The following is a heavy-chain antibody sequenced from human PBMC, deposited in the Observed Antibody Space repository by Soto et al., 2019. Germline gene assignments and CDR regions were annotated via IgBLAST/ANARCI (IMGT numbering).Heavy chain of an antibody. CDR1: GFSLSTTRVA. J-gene: IGHJ4*02. V-gene: IGHV2-5*02. CDR2: IYWDDDK. D-gene: IGHD2-15*01. CDR3: AHSVVADLRYYYDY. Sequence: SGPTLVNPTQTLTLTCTFSGFSLSTTRVAVGWIRQPPGKALEWLALIYWDDDKRYSPFLKSRLTITKDTSKNQVVLTMTNMDPVDTATYYCAHSVVADLRYYYDYSGQGTLVTVSS.